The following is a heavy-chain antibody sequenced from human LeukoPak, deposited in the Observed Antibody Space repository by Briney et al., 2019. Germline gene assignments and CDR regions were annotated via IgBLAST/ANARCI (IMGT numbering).Heavy chain of an antibody. J-gene: IGHJ6*02. CDR2: NFFHDGTT. CDR3: ARDSGNYHYDMDV. CDR1: GYTFTDYG. Sequence: ASVKVSRKASGYTFTDYGISWVRQAPGQGLEWMGINFFHDGTTSNTQKFPGRLTMTRDTSTSTVYMELSSLRSEDTAVYYCARDSGNYHYDMDVWGQGTTVIVSS. D-gene: IGHD3-10*01. V-gene: IGHV1-18*01.